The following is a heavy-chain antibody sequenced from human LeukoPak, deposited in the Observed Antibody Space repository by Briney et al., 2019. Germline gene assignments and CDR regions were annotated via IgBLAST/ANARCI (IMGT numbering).Heavy chain of an antibody. Sequence: ASVKVSCKASGYTFTSYGISWVRQAPGQGLEWMGWISAYNGNTNYAQKLQGRVTMATDTSTSTAYMELRSLRSDDTAVYYCVREIHTPHCSGGSYYPYYYYYYGMDVWGQGTTVTVSS. CDR1: GYTFTSYG. J-gene: IGHJ6*02. CDR2: ISAYNGNT. CDR3: VREIHTPHCSGGSYYPYYYYYYGMDV. V-gene: IGHV1-18*01. D-gene: IGHD2-15*01.